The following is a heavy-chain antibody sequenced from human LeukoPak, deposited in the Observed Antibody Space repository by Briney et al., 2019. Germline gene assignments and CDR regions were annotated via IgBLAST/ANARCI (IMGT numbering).Heavy chain of an antibody. CDR1: GYSFTSHW. CDR3: ASRRRYSSSSQPFDY. CDR2: IDPSDSYT. Sequence: GESLKISCKGSGYSFTSHWISWVRQMPGKGLEWMGRIDPSDSYTNYSPSFQGHVTISADKSISTAYLQWSSLKASDTAMYYCASRRRYSSSSQPFDYWGQGTLVTVSS. D-gene: IGHD6-6*01. V-gene: IGHV5-10-1*01. J-gene: IGHJ4*02.